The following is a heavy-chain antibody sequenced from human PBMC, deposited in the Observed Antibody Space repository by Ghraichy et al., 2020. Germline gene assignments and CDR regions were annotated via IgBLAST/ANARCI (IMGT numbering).Heavy chain of an antibody. Sequence: SETLSLTCAVYGGSFSGYYWSWIRQPPGKGLEWIGEINHSGSTNYNPSLKSRVTISVDTSKNQFSLKLSSVTAADTVVYYCARRQGRGYSGYDLYYYYYMDVWGKGTTVTVAS. D-gene: IGHD5-12*01. J-gene: IGHJ6*03. V-gene: IGHV4-34*01. CDR3: ARRQGRGYSGYDLYYYYYMDV. CDR2: INHSGST. CDR1: GGSFSGYY.